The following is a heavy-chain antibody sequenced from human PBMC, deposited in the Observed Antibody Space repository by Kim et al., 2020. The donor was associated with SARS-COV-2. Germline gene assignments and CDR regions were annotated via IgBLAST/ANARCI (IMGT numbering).Heavy chain of an antibody. CDR3: ATEGGTGGRCGYFDY. V-gene: IGHV3-30*04. D-gene: IGHD6-19*01. CDR2: MSFDGFSK. Sequence: GGSLRLSCATSGLYIIHWVRQAPGKGLEWVAAMSFDGFSKYFADSVKGRVTISRDDSKNMVWLQLNSLRDEDTAIYYCATEGGTGGRCGYFDYWSQGTL. CDR1: GLYI. J-gene: IGHJ4*02.